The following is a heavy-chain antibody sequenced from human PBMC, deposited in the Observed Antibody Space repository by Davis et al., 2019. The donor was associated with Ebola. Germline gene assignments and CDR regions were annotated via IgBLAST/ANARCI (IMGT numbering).Heavy chain of an antibody. J-gene: IGHJ4*02. CDR2: RSSDAVNE. V-gene: IGHV3-30*03. CDR1: GFGFSSHS. Sequence: GESLKISCAASGFGFSSHSMHWVRQAPGKGLEWVAVRSSDAVNEYYGDSVKGRFTISRDNTRNTLNLEMRRLREDDTALYYCATDGAGPEYYFDSWGQGTLVTVSS. CDR3: ATDGAGPEYYFDS. D-gene: IGHD1-14*01.